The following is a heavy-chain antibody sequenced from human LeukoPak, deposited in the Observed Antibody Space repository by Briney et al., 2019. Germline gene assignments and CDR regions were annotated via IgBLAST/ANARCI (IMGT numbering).Heavy chain of an antibody. CDR1: GGSISQYY. CDR3: ARVKDFAYSFFDL. Sequence: SETLSLTCTLSGGSISQYYWSWIRQPPGKGPEWIGYVYRSGNTNYNPSLKSRVTISVDTSKNHFSLNLTSVTAADTAVYYCARVKDFAYSFFDLXGRGTLVTV. J-gene: IGHJ2*01. V-gene: IGHV4-59*01. CDR2: VYRSGNT.